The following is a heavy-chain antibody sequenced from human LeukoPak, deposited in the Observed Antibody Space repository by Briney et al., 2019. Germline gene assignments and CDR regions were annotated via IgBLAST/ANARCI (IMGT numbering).Heavy chain of an antibody. CDR1: GFTFDDYA. V-gene: IGHV3-9*01. J-gene: IGHJ4*02. Sequence: GRSLRLSCAASGFTFDDYAMHWVRQAPGKGLEWVSGISWNSGSIGYADSVKGRFTISRDNAKNSLYLQMNSLRAEDTAVYYCARVGSSGWYPPGDYWGQGTLVTVSS. D-gene: IGHD6-19*01. CDR3: ARVGSSGWYPPGDY. CDR2: ISWNSGSI.